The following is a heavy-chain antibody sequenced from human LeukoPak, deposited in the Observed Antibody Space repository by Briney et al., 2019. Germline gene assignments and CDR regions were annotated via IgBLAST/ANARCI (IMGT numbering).Heavy chain of an antibody. CDR3: ARKPIINNAWYYFDY. Sequence: SETLSLTCTVSGGSISSGDYYWSWIRQPPGKGLEWIGYIYDSGSTYYNPSLKSRITISVDTSKNQFSLNLSSVTAADTAVYYCARKPIINNAWYYFDYWGQGTLVTVSS. D-gene: IGHD1/OR15-1a*01. CDR2: IYDSGST. J-gene: IGHJ4*02. CDR1: GGSISSGDYY. V-gene: IGHV4-30-4*01.